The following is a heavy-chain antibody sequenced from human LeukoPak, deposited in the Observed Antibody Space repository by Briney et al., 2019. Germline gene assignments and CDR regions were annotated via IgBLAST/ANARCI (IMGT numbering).Heavy chain of an antibody. Sequence: GASVKVSCKASGYTXTGYYTHWVRQAPGQGLEWMGWINPNSGGTNYAQKFQGRVTMTRDTSISTAYMKLSRLRSDDTAVYYCASDYDSSGYYYLWGQGTLVTVSS. CDR1: GYTXTGYY. V-gene: IGHV1-2*02. CDR3: ASDYDSSGYYYL. J-gene: IGHJ5*02. CDR2: INPNSGGT. D-gene: IGHD3-22*01.